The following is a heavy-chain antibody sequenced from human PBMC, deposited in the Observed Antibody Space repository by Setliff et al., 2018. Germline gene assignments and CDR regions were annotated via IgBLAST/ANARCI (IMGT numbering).Heavy chain of an antibody. D-gene: IGHD3-22*01. J-gene: IGHJ2*01. CDR3: ARVAGSTSVSITTLWYFDL. CDR2: IIHSGST. V-gene: IGHV4-34*12. Sequence: PSETLSLTCAVYGGSFSGYYWSWIRQPPGKRLEWIGEIIHSGSTYYNPSLKSRVSISVDTSKNQFSLTLSSVTAADTAVYYCARVAGSTSVSITTLWYFDLWGRGILVTVSS. CDR1: GGSFSGYY.